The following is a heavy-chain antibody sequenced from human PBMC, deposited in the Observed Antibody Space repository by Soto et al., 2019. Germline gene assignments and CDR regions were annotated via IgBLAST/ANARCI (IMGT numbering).Heavy chain of an antibody. D-gene: IGHD1-26*01. V-gene: IGHV3-30*03. CDR1: GFTFSSYG. CDR2: ISRDGSKK. J-gene: IGHJ4*02. Sequence: QVQLVESGGGVVQPERSLRLSCAASGFTFSSYGMHWVRQAPDKGLEWVAVISRDGSKKYYADTVKGRFTISRDNSKNTLYLQVNSLRAEGTAVYYCARDFNPERQSYPGEYWGQGTLVTVSS. CDR3: ARDFNPERQSYPGEY.